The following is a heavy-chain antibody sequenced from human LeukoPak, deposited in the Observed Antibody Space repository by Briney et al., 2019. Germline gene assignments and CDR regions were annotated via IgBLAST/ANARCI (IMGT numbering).Heavy chain of an antibody. Sequence: SVKVSCKASGYTFTSYDISWVRQAPGQGLEWMGRIIPILGIANYAQKFQGRVTITADKSTSTAYMELSSLRSEDTAVYYCARVGWEGIDSSWYLDYWGQGTLVTVSS. CDR3: ARVGWEGIDSSWYLDY. CDR1: GYTFTSYD. J-gene: IGHJ4*02. V-gene: IGHV1-69*04. CDR2: IIPILGIA. D-gene: IGHD6-13*01.